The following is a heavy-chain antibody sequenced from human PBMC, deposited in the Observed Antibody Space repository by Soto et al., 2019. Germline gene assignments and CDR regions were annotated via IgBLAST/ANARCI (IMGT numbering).Heavy chain of an antibody. CDR3: AGVSGYVRGGMDV. D-gene: IGHD3-3*01. J-gene: IGHJ6*02. V-gene: IGHV3-23*01. CDR1: GFSFSSYA. CDR2: ISADGGGT. Sequence: PGGSLRLSCATPGFSFSSYAMSWVRQAPGKGLECVSAISADGGGTYYPDSVKGRFTISRDNSKNTLFLQMNSLRAEDTALYYCAGVSGYVRGGMDVWGQGNTVTVSS.